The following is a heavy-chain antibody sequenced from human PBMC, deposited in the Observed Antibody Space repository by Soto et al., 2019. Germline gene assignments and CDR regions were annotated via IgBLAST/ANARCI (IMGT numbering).Heavy chain of an antibody. CDR2: IIPIFGTA. Sequence: SAKVSCKASGCTFSSYAISWVPQAPGQGLEWMGGIIPIFGTANYAQKFQGRVTITADESTSTAYMELSSLRSEDTAVYYCARSLDYDFWSGYSYGMDVWGQGTTVTVAS. CDR1: GCTFSSYA. CDR3: ARSLDYDFWSGYSYGMDV. D-gene: IGHD3-3*01. V-gene: IGHV1-69*13. J-gene: IGHJ6*02.